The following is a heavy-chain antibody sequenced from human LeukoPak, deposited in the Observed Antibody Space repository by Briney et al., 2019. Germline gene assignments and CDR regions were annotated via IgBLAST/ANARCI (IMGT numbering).Heavy chain of an antibody. CDR2: GHYGGST. CDR3: ARWGETSASQVPAFDI. D-gene: IGHD3-10*01. V-gene: IGHV4-59*01. Sequence: PSETLSLTCTVSGDSISSYYWNWIRQPPGKGLEWIGYGHYGGSTFYNPSLSSRVTLSVDTSKNQFSLKLTSVTAADTAVYYCARWGETSASQVPAFDIWGQGTMVTVSS. CDR1: GDSISSYY. J-gene: IGHJ3*02.